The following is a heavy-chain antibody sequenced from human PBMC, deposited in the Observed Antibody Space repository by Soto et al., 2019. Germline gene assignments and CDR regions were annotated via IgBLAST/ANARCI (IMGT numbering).Heavy chain of an antibody. V-gene: IGHV3-30-3*01. CDR1: GFTFSTYA. J-gene: IGHJ4*02. CDR3: ARGDSGSYSDY. Sequence: QVQLVESGGGVVQPGRSLRLSCAASGFTFSTYAMHWVRQAPGKGLEWVAVISYGGSNTYYADSMKGRFTISRDNSKNTLYRQMNSLRAEETAVYYCARGDSGSYSDYWGQGTLVTVSS. D-gene: IGHD3-10*01. CDR2: ISYGGSNT.